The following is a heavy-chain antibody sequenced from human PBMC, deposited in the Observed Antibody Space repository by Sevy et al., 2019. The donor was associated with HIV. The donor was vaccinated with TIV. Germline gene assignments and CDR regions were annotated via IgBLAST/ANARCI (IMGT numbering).Heavy chain of an antibody. Sequence: GGSLRLSCAASGFSFTWYWMSWVRQTPEKGLEWVANIKQDGSEKNYVDSVKGRFTISRDNAKNSLYLQMNSLRAEDTAVYYCARYRDGYNYDYWGQGTLVTVSS. CDR2: IKQDGSEK. J-gene: IGHJ4*02. V-gene: IGHV3-7*01. CDR3: ARYRDGYNYDY. CDR1: GFSFTWYW. D-gene: IGHD5-12*01.